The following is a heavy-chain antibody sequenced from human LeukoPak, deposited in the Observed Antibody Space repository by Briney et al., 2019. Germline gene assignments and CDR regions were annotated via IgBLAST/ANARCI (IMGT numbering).Heavy chain of an antibody. CDR2: IYPGDSDT. Sequence: GESLKISCKGSGYSFTSYWIGWVRQMPGKGLEWMGIIYPGDSDTRYSPSFQGQVTISADKSINTAYLQWRSLRASDTAMYYCATSESQTKFDYWGQGTLVTVSS. CDR3: ATSESQTKFDY. CDR1: GYSFTSYW. D-gene: IGHD1/OR15-1a*01. V-gene: IGHV5-51*01. J-gene: IGHJ4*02.